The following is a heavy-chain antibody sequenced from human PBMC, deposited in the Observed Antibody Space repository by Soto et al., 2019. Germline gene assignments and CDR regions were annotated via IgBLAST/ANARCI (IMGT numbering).Heavy chain of an antibody. Sequence: GGSLRLSCAASGFTFSDYYMSWVRQAPGKGLEWVSYISSSSSYTNYADSVKGRFTISRDNAKNSLYLQMNSLRAEDTAVYYCARVSGYYSFDYWGQGTLVTVSS. CDR1: GFTFSDYY. CDR2: ISSSSSYT. D-gene: IGHD3-22*01. CDR3: ARVSGYYSFDY. J-gene: IGHJ4*02. V-gene: IGHV3-11*06.